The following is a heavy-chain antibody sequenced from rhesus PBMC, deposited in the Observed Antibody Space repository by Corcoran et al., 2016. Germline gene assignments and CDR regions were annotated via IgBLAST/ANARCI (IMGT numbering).Heavy chain of an antibody. V-gene: IGHV4-160*01. Sequence: QVQLQESGPGLVKPSETLSLTCAVPGYSISSNYWSWLRQPPGKGLEWIGYIYGSDGSTYYNPSLKSRVTISTDTSKNHFSLKLTSVTAADTAVYYCTRDFDYDFDYWGQGVLVTVSS. CDR2: IYGSDGST. D-gene: IGHD3-40*01. J-gene: IGHJ4*01. CDR1: GYSISSNY. CDR3: TRDFDYDFDY.